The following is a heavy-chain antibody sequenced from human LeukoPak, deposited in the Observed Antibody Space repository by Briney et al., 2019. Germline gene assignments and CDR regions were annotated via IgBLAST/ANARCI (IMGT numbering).Heavy chain of an antibody. V-gene: IGHV4-4*07. CDR1: GGSISSYY. CDR2: IYTSGST. Sequence: SETLSLTCTVSGGSISSYYWSWIRQPAGKGLEWIGRIYTSGSTNYNPSLKSRVTMSVDTSKNQFSLKLSSVTAADTAVYYCARTCSGGSCSGYYYYYGMDVWGQGTTVTVSS. J-gene: IGHJ6*02. CDR3: ARTCSGGSCSGYYYYYGMDV. D-gene: IGHD2-15*01.